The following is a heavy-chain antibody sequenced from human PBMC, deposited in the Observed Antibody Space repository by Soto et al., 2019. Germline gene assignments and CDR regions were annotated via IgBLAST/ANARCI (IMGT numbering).Heavy chain of an antibody. Sequence: LGESLKISCKGSGYSFTSYWISWVRQMPGKGLEWMGRIDPSDSYTNYSPSFQGHVTISADKSISTAYLQWSSLKASDTAMYYCARHGSSGWFQPNYYYYYGMDVWGQGTTVTVSS. V-gene: IGHV5-10-1*01. CDR2: IDPSDSYT. CDR3: ARHGSSGWFQPNYYYYYGMDV. D-gene: IGHD6-19*01. J-gene: IGHJ6*02. CDR1: GYSFTSYW.